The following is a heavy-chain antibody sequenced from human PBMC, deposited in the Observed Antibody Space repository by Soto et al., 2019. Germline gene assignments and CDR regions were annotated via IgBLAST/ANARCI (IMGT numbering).Heavy chain of an antibody. J-gene: IGHJ6*02. V-gene: IGHV1-2*04. CDR1: GYTFTGYY. CDR3: ARDLGRIAAAGYYYYGMDV. CDR2: INPNSGGT. Sequence: ASVKVSLKACGYTFTGYYMHWLRQATGQGLEWMGWINPNSGGTNYAQKFQGWVTMTRDTSISTAYMELSRLRSDDTAVYYCARDLGRIAAAGYYYYGMDVWGQGTTVTVSS. D-gene: IGHD6-13*01.